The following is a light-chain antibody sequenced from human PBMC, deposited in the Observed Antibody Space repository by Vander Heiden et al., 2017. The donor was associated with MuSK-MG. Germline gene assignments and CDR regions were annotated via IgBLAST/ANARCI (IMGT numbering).Light chain of an antibody. V-gene: IGLV3-1*01. Sequence: SYELTQPPSVSVSPRQTASLTFSGAKWGDKYACWYQQKPGHSPVLVIYQDSKRPSGIPERFSGSNSGTTATLTISGTQAMDEADYYCQAWDSSTYVVFGGGTKLTVL. CDR1: KWGDKY. CDR2: QDS. CDR3: QAWDSSTYVV. J-gene: IGLJ2*01.